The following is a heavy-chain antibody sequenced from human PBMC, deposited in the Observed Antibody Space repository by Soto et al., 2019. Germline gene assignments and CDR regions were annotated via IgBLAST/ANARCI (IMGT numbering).Heavy chain of an antibody. D-gene: IGHD3-16*01. J-gene: IGHJ5*02. CDR1: GDSISSGTYY. CDR3: ARVWRATSPPFDP. V-gene: IGHV4-39*07. Sequence: SETLSLTCTVSGDSISSGTYYWDWVRQPPGEGLEWIGSIYYSWTTSYNPSLESRVTISLDTSNNQFSLKLTSVTAADTAVYYCARVWRATSPPFDPWGQGTLVTVSS. CDR2: IYYSWTT.